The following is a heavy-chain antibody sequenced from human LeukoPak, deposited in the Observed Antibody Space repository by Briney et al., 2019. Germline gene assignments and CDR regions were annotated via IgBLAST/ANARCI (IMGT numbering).Heavy chain of an antibody. CDR3: ARGGIAAAGTVFDY. D-gene: IGHD6-13*01. CDR2: ISSSSYI. V-gene: IGHV3-21*01. Sequence: PGGSLRLSCAASGFTFSSYSMNWVRQAPGKGLEWVSSISSSSYIYYADSVKGRFTISRDNAKNSLYLQMNSLRAEDTAVYYCARGGIAAAGTVFDYWGQGTLVTVSS. J-gene: IGHJ4*02. CDR1: GFTFSSYS.